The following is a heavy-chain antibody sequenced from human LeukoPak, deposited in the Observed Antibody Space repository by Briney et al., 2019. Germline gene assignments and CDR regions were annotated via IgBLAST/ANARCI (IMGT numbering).Heavy chain of an antibody. J-gene: IGHJ4*02. CDR1: GDSISSGDYY. V-gene: IGHV4-61*02. CDR3: ARVSFYRKAAAGYYYFDY. CDR2: ISSSGST. Sequence: SQTLSLTCTVSGDSISSGDYYWSWIRQPAGKGLEWIGRISSSGSTNYNPSLKSRVTISVDTSKNQPSLKLSSVTAADTAVYYCARVSFYRKAAAGYYYFDYWGQGTLVTVSS. D-gene: IGHD6-13*01.